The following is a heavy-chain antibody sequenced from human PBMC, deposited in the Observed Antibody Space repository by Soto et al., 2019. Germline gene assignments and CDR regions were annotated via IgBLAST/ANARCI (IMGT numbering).Heavy chain of an antibody. J-gene: IGHJ6*02. CDR1: GYTFTGCD. D-gene: IGHD6-13*01. Sequence: ASVNVSCKASGYTFTGCDIHWVRRAPGQGLECMGWINPNSGGTNYAQKFQGRVTMTRDTSISTAYMELSRLRSDDTAVYYCARSGYSSSWYRALTDYYYGMDVWGQGTTVTVSS. CDR2: INPNSGGT. CDR3: ARSGYSSSWYRALTDYYYGMDV. V-gene: IGHV1-2*02.